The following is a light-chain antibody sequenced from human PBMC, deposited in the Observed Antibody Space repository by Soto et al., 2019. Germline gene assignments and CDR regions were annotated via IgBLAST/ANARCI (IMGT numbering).Light chain of an antibody. Sequence: DIQMTQSPSSLSASVGDRVIITCRASQTISSHLNWYQQKPGKAPNLLVYAASSLQSGVPSRVTGSGSGTDFTLTISSLKPEDFETYFCQQSYTTPITFGQGTRLEIK. CDR1: QTISSH. CDR2: AAS. J-gene: IGKJ5*01. CDR3: QQSYTTPIT. V-gene: IGKV1-39*01.